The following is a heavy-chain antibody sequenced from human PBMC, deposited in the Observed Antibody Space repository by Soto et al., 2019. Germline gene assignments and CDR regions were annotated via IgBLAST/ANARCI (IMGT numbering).Heavy chain of an antibody. D-gene: IGHD4-17*01. Sequence: QITLKESGPTLVKPTQTLTLTCTFSGFSLSTSGVGVGWIRQPPGKALEWLALIYWDDDKRYSPSLKSRLTITKDKSKKQVVLTMANMDPVDTATYYCAHCEGDYEVQYFDYWGQGTLVTVSS. V-gene: IGHV2-5*02. J-gene: IGHJ4*02. CDR1: GFSLSTSGVG. CDR2: IYWDDDK. CDR3: AHCEGDYEVQYFDY.